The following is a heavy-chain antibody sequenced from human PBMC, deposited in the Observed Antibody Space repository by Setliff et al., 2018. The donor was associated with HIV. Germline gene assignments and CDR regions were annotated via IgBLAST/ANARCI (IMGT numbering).Heavy chain of an antibody. CDR2: ISYSGST. J-gene: IGHJ5*02. Sequence: SETLSLTCTVSGGSISSDGHYWSWIRQHPGKGLEWIGYISYSGSTYYNPSLKSRLTISVDTSKNQFSLKLSSVTAADTAVYYCARAPLSGGSFGWFDPWGQGTLVTVSS. CDR1: GGSISSDGHY. D-gene: IGHD2-15*01. CDR3: ARAPLSGGSFGWFDP. V-gene: IGHV4-31*03.